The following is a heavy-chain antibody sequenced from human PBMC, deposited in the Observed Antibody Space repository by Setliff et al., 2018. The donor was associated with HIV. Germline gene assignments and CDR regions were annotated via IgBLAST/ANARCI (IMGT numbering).Heavy chain of an antibody. D-gene: IGHD2-15*01. V-gene: IGHV3-74*01. J-gene: IGHJ3*02. CDR2: VNNDGTDT. CDR1: GFTFNSYW. Sequence: GESLRLSCVASGFTFNSYWMYWVRQAPGKGLVCVSRVNNDGTDTIYADSVKGRFTISRDNAKSTVYLQMGSLSADDTAVYYCARGGCNHAFDIWGQGTMVTVSS. CDR3: ARGGCNHAFDI.